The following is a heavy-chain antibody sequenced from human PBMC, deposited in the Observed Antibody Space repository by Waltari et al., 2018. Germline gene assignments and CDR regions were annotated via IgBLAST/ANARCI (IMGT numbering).Heavy chain of an antibody. D-gene: IGHD1-26*01. CDR2: SDRDGRT. V-gene: IGHV3-53*02. J-gene: IGHJ3*02. CDR3: ARDHGVSYLDGALDI. CDR1: GFTVGGSY. Sequence: EVQLVETGGGLIQPGGSLRLSCAASGFTVGGSYMTWVRQAPGKGLEWVSVSDRDGRTFYGDPVKGRFTISRDDSKNTLCLQMSNLRAEDTALYYCARDHGVSYLDGALDIWGQGTMVTVSS.